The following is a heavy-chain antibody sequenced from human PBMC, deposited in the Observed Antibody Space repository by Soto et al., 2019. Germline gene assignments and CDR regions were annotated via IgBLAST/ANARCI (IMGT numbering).Heavy chain of an antibody. Sequence: QVQLQESGPGLVKPSETLSLTCTVSGGSINSYYWSWIRQPPGKGLEWIGYIYYSGSTNYNPSLKSRVTISVDTSKNPFSLKLRSVTAADTAVYYCARGQWLRPKRIWGQPTTDFDCWGQGTLVTVSS. V-gene: IGHV4-59*01. J-gene: IGHJ4*02. CDR1: GGSINSYY. CDR3: ARGQWLRPKRIWGQPTTDFDC. CDR2: IYYSGST. D-gene: IGHD5-12*01.